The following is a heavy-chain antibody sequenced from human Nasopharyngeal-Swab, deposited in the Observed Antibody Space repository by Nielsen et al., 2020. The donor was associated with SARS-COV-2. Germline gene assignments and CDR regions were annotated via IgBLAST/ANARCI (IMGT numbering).Heavy chain of an antibody. Sequence: GESLKISCAASGFTFSSYSMNWVRQAPGKGLEWVSSISSSSSYIYYADSVKGRFTISRDNAKNSLYLQMNSLRDEDTAVYYCARVRGYDYVWGSPPAYWGQGTLVTVSS. J-gene: IGHJ4*02. V-gene: IGHV3-21*01. CDR3: ARVRGYDYVWGSPPAY. CDR2: ISSSSSYI. CDR1: GFTFSSYS. D-gene: IGHD3-16*01.